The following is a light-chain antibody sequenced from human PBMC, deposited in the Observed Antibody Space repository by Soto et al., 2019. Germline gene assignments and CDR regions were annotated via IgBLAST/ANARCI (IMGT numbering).Light chain of an antibody. V-gene: IGKV1-5*03. CDR2: KAS. Sequence: DIQMTQSPSTLSASVGDRVTITCRASQSISGWLAWYQQRPGKAPKLLVYKASSLESGVPSRFSGSGSGTEFTLTISSLQPDDFATYYCQQYTSSPITFGQGTRLEMK. CDR3: QQYTSSPIT. J-gene: IGKJ5*01. CDR1: QSISGW.